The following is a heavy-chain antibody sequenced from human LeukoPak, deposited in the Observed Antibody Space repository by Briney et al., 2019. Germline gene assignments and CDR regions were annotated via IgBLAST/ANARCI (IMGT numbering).Heavy chain of an antibody. D-gene: IGHD2-2*01. V-gene: IGHV3-74*01. CDR1: GFTFSSYW. CDR3: AKERLSSTNLYYYYGTDV. Sequence: GGSLRLSCAASGFTFSSYWMHWVRQAPGKGLVWVSRINSDGSSTSYADSVKGRFTISRDNAKNSLYLQMNSLGAEDTALYYCAKERLSSTNLYYYYGTDVWGQGTTVTVSS. CDR2: INSDGSST. J-gene: IGHJ6*02.